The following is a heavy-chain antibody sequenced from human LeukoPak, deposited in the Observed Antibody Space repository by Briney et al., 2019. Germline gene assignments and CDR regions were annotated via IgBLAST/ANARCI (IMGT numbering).Heavy chain of an antibody. V-gene: IGHV3-21*01. J-gene: IGHJ4*02. CDR1: GFSFSTPT. CDR2: IGKTSRDM. D-gene: IGHD1-14*01. Sequence: PGGSLKLSCAASGFSFSTPTMNWVRQAPGKGLEWISAIGKTSRDMYFADSVRGRFTISSDNAKNSLFLLMNSLRVEDTSVYYCVRGDNRDYWGQGTLVTVSS. CDR3: VRGDNRDY.